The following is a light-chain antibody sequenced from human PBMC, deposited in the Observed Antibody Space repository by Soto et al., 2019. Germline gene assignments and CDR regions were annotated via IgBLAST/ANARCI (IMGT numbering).Light chain of an antibody. CDR3: QQYGSSPLT. J-gene: IGKJ4*01. CDR2: GAS. V-gene: IGKV3-20*01. CDR1: QSVSSSY. Sequence: EIVLTQSPGTLSLSPGERATLSCRASQSVSSSYLAWYQQKPGQAPRLLIYGASSKATGIPHRFSGSRSGTDYTLTISRLEPEECAVYYCQQYGSSPLTFGGGTKVEIK.